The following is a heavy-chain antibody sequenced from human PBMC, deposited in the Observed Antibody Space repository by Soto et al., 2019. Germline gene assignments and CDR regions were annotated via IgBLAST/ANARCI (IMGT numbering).Heavy chain of an antibody. CDR2: IIPIFGTT. V-gene: IGHV1-69*14. CDR1: GDIFSCSS. D-gene: IGHD5-12*01. CDR3: ARDLGSGYDPGDY. J-gene: IGHJ4*02. Sequence: QVQLVQSGAEVKKPGSSVKVSCKTSGDIFSCSSISWVRQATGQGLEWMGGIIPIFGTTNYAQRFHGRVTITADKSTSTVYMELYSLKSEDTAVYYCARDLGSGYDPGDYWGQGTLVTVSS.